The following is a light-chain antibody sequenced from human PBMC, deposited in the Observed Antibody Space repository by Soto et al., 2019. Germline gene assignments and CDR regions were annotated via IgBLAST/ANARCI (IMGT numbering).Light chain of an antibody. Sequence: QSALTQPRSVSGSPGQSVTISCTGTSSDVGGYNYVSWYQQNPGKAPKLMIYDVSKRPSGVPDRFSGSKSGNTASLTISGLQAVDEADFYCCTYAGNVTYVFGTGTNLTVL. V-gene: IGLV2-11*01. J-gene: IGLJ1*01. CDR3: CTYAGNVTYV. CDR2: DVS. CDR1: SSDVGGYNY.